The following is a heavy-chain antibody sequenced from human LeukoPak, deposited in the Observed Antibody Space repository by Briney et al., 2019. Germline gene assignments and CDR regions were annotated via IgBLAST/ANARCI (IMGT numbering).Heavy chain of an antibody. CDR1: GGSISSYY. Sequence: SETLSLTCTVSGGSISSYYWSWIRQPPGKGLEWIGYIYYSGSTNYNPSLRSRVTISVDTSKNQFSLKLSSVTAADTAVYYCARAGTAGTNLNWFDPWGQGTLVTVSS. D-gene: IGHD1-1*01. CDR3: ARAGTAGTNLNWFDP. V-gene: IGHV4-59*01. J-gene: IGHJ5*02. CDR2: IYYSGST.